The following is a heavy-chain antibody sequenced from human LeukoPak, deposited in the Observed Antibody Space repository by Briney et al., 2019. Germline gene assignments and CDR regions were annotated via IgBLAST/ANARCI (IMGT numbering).Heavy chain of an antibody. D-gene: IGHD3-10*01. V-gene: IGHV3-48*01. Sequence: GGSLRLSCVASGLTFSSSSMNWVRQAPGKGLEWVSYIRGSSSTIYYADSVKGRFTISRDNAKNSLYLQMNSLRAEDTAVYYCARDLWDYFGSGTYYYYAMDVWGQGTTVTVSS. J-gene: IGHJ6*02. CDR2: IRGSSSTI. CDR1: GLTFSSSS. CDR3: ARDLWDYFGSGTYYYYAMDV.